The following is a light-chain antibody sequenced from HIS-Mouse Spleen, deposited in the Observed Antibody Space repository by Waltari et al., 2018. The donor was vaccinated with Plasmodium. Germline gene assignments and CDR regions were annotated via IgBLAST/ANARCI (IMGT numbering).Light chain of an antibody. V-gene: IGLV2-14*03. CDR3: SSYTSSSTVV. CDR1: SSDVGGYNY. J-gene: IGLJ2*01. Sequence: QSALTQPASVSGSPGQSITISCTGTSSDVGGYNYVSWSQQHPGKAPKLMLYDVSNRPSGVSNRFSGSKSGKTASLTISGLQAEDEADYYCSSYTSSSTVVFGGGTKLTVL. CDR2: DVS.